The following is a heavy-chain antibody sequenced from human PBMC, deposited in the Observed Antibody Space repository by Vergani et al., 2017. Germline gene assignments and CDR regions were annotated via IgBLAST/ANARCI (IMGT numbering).Heavy chain of an antibody. CDR3: AKEGIAAGRAAFFTKYYFDY. Sequence: QVQLVESGGGVVQPGRSLRLSCAASGFTFSSYAMHWVRQATGKGLEWGAVISYDGSNKYYADSVKGRFTISRDNSKNTLYLQMNSLRAEDTAVYYCAKEGIAAGRAAFFTKYYFDYWGQGTLVTVSS. CDR2: ISYDGSNK. CDR1: GFTFSSYA. J-gene: IGHJ4*02. D-gene: IGHD6-13*01. V-gene: IGHV3-30-3*01.